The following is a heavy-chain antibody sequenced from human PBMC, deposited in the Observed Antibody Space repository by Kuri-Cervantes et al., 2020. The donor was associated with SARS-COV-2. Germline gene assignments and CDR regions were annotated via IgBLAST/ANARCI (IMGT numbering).Heavy chain of an antibody. CDR3: TTLIDY. Sequence: ESLKISCEVFGFLFSASAIHWVRQASGKGLQVVGRIRGIAKNYATSYAATVKGRFTIPRDDSQNIAYLQMNSLKTDDTAVYYCTTLIDYWGQGALVTVSS. CDR1: GFLFSASA. V-gene: IGHV3-73*01. J-gene: IGHJ4*02. CDR2: IRGIAKNYAT.